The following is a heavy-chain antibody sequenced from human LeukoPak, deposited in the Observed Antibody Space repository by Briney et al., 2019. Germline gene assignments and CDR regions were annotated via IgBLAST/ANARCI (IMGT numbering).Heavy chain of an antibody. V-gene: IGHV1-18*01. CDR3: ARGSDYYDSSGHGAFDI. D-gene: IGHD3-22*01. Sequence: ASVKVSCKASGYTFTSYGISWVRQAPGQGLEWIGWISAYNGNTNYAQKLQGRVTMTTDTSTSTAYMELRSLRSDDTAVYYCARGSDYYDSSGHGAFDIWGQGTMVTVSS. CDR2: ISAYNGNT. J-gene: IGHJ3*02. CDR1: GYTFTSYG.